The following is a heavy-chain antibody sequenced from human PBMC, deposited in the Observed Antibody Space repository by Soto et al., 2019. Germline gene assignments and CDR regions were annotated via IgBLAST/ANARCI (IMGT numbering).Heavy chain of an antibody. J-gene: IGHJ5*02. Sequence: QVQLQQWGAGLLKPSETLSLTCAVYGGSLSGYYWSWIRQPPGKGLEWIGEINHSGSTNYNPSLKSRGPISVDTSKNQFSLKLSSVTAADTAVYYCATYSSSGYWFDPWGQGTLVTVSS. CDR3: ATYSSSGYWFDP. CDR1: GGSLSGYY. D-gene: IGHD6-13*01. V-gene: IGHV4-34*01. CDR2: INHSGST.